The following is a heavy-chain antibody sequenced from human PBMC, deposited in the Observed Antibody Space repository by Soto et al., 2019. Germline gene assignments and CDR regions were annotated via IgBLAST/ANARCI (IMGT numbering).Heavy chain of an antibody. D-gene: IGHD1-26*01. Sequence: ASVKVSCKVSGYTLTELSMHWVRQAPGKGLEWMGGFDPEDGETIYAQKFQGRVTMTEGTSTDTAYMELSSLRSEDTAVYYCATDLARGRWEEPDYWGQGTLVTVSS. J-gene: IGHJ4*02. V-gene: IGHV1-24*01. CDR1: GYTLTELS. CDR3: ATDLARGRWEEPDY. CDR2: FDPEDGET.